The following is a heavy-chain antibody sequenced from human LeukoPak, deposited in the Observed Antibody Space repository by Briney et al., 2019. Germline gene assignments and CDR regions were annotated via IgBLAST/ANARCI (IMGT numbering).Heavy chain of an antibody. CDR3: AKDATSIDYYDSSGHPGAFDI. J-gene: IGHJ3*02. Sequence: PGGSLRLSCAASGSTFSSYGMHWVRQAPGKGLEWVAFIRYDGSNKYYADSVKGRFTISRDNSKNTLYLQMNSLGAEDTAVYYCAKDATSIDYYDSSGHPGAFDIWGQGTMVTVSS. V-gene: IGHV3-30*02. D-gene: IGHD3-22*01. CDR2: IRYDGSNK. CDR1: GSTFSSYG.